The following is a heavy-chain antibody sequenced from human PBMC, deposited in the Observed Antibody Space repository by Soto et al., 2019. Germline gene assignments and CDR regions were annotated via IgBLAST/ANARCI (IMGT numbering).Heavy chain of an antibody. D-gene: IGHD2-21*01. CDR3: ARHRPHLFYAMDV. Sequence: TSETLSLTCTVSGGSISSYYWSWIRQPPGKGLEWIGYIYYSGSTNYNPSLKSRVTISVDTSKNQFSLKLSSVTAADTAVYYCARHRPHLFYAMDVWGQGTTVTVSS. J-gene: IGHJ6*02. CDR1: GGSISSYY. V-gene: IGHV4-59*08. CDR2: IYYSGST.